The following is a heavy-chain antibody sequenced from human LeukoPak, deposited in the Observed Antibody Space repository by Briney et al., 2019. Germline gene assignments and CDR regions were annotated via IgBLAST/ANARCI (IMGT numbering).Heavy chain of an antibody. J-gene: IGHJ4*02. D-gene: IGHD7-27*01. Sequence: GGSLRLSCAASGFTFSSYAMSWVRQAPGKGLEWVSAISGSGGSTYYADSVKGRFTISRDNSKNTLYLQMSSLRAEDTAVYYCAKDSGELTGDFWGPYYFDYWGQGTLVTVSS. CDR1: GFTFSSYA. V-gene: IGHV3-23*01. CDR3: AKDSGELTGDFWGPYYFDY. CDR2: ISGSGGST.